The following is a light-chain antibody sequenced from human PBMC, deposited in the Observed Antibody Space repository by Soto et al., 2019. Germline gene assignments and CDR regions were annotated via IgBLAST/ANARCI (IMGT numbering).Light chain of an antibody. J-gene: IGLJ3*02. Sequence: QSVLTQPPSASATPGQTVTISCSGRYSNIGSNFVSWYQRLPGTSPKLLIYSINQRPSGVPDRFSGSKSGTSASLTISGLQSEDEDDYFCSSLDDSLDGPVFGGGTKLTVL. CDR3: SSLDDSLDGPV. CDR1: YSNIGSNF. V-gene: IGLV1-44*01. CDR2: SIN.